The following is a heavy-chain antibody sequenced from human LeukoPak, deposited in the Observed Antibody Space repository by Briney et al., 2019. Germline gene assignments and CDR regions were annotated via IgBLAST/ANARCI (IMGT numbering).Heavy chain of an antibody. V-gene: IGHV3-23*01. CDR2: ITGSGGST. Sequence: GGTLRLSCAASGFTFSIHGMNWVRQGPGKGLEWVSGITGSGGSTYYADSVKGRFTISRDNSKNTVYLQMNSLRAEDTAVYYCARDLSLIALTDWGQGTLVTVSS. CDR1: GFTFSIHG. D-gene: IGHD3-22*01. CDR3: ARDLSLIALTD. J-gene: IGHJ4*02.